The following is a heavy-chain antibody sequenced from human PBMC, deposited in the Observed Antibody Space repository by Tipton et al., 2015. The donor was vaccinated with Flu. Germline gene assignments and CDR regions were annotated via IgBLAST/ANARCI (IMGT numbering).Heavy chain of an antibody. D-gene: IGHD3-16*01. V-gene: IGHV4-59*11. CDR2: IYYSGSI. CDR1: GGPISSHY. J-gene: IGHJ3*02. CDR3: AREWGDAFDI. Sequence: TLSLTCTVSGGPISSHYWSWIRQPPGKGLEWIGYIYYSGSISYNPSLKSRVTISVDTSKNQFSLKLSSVTAADTAVYCCAREWGDAFDIWGQGTMVTVSS.